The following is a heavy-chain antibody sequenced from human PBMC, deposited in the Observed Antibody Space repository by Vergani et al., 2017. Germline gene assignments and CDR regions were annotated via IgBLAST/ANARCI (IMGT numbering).Heavy chain of an antibody. CDR3: ASNRPLRGSYFAFDI. D-gene: IGHD1-26*01. Sequence: QVQLVQSGAEVKKPGASVKVSCKASGYTFTSYGISWVRQAPGQGLEWVGWISAYNGNTNYAQKLQGRVPMTTDTSTSKAYMELRSLRSDDTAVYYCASNRPLRGSYFAFDIWGQGTMVTVSS. J-gene: IGHJ3*02. CDR1: GYTFTSYG. V-gene: IGHV1-18*01. CDR2: ISAYNGNT.